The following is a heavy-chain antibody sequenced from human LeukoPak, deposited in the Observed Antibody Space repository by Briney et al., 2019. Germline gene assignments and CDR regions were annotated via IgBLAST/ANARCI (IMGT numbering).Heavy chain of an antibody. CDR1: GFTFSSYA. J-gene: IGHJ6*02. V-gene: IGHV3-30*04. CDR2: ISYDGSNK. Sequence: PGRSLRLSCAAFGFTFSSYAMHWVRQAPGKGLEWVAVISYDGSNKYYADSVKGRFTISRDNSKNTLYLQMNSLRAEDTAVYYCARVHSMRGMDVWGQGTTVTVSS. D-gene: IGHD2-15*01. CDR3: ARVHSMRGMDV.